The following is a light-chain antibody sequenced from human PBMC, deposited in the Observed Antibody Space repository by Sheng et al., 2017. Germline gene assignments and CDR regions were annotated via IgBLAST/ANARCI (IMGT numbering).Light chain of an antibody. CDR1: QGVSSA. CDR3: QQFNDYPRT. J-gene: IGKJ1*01. Sequence: AIQLTQSPSSLSASVGDTVTITCRASQGVSSAVAWYQQKPGNSPKLLIYHASSLESGVPSRFSGSGSGADFTLTISSLQPEDFATYYCQQFNDYPRTF. V-gene: IGKV1D-13*01. CDR2: HAS.